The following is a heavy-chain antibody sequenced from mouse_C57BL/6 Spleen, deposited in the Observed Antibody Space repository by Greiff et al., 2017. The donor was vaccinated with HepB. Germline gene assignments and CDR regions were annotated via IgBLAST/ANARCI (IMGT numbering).Heavy chain of an antibody. CDR2: IRNKANGYTT. CDR1: GFTFTDYY. Sequence: EVKLLESGGGLVQPGGSLSLSCAASGFTFTDYYMSWVRQPPGKALEWLGFIRNKANGYTTEYSASVKGRFTISRDNSQSILYLQMNALRAEDSATYYCASGSRYFDVWGTGTTVTVSS. D-gene: IGHD1-1*01. CDR3: ASGSRYFDV. J-gene: IGHJ1*03. V-gene: IGHV7-3*01.